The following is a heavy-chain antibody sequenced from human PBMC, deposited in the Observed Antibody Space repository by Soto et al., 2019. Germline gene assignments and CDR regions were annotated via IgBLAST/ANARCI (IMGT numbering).Heavy chain of an antibody. Sequence: GGSLRLSCAASGFTFSSYAMHWVRQAPGKGLEYVPAISSNGSVKYYVDSVKGRFTISRDDAKNSVYLQMNSLTVEDTAIYHCARIGYSSSSMDYWGQGTLVTVSS. D-gene: IGHD6-13*01. CDR2: ISSNGSVK. CDR3: ARIGYSSSSMDY. V-gene: IGHV3-64*04. CDR1: GFTFSSYA. J-gene: IGHJ4*02.